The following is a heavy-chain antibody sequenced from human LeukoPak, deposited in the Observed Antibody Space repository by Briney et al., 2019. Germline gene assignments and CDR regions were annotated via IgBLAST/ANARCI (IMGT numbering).Heavy chain of an antibody. CDR2: IYYSGST. CDR1: GGSISSTSYF. CDR3: ARHVLTGGDY. J-gene: IGHJ4*02. D-gene: IGHD3-22*01. V-gene: IGHV4-39*01. Sequence: SETLSLTCTVSGGSISSTSYFWGWLRQPPGRGLEWIGSIYYSGSTYYNPSLKSRVTISVDTSKNQFSLKLSSVTAADTAVYYCARHVLTGGDYWGQGTLVTVSS.